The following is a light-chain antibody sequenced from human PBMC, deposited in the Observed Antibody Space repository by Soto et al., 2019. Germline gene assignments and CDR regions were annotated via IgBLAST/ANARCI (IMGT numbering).Light chain of an antibody. J-gene: IGKJ4*01. CDR2: KAS. CDR3: QQYNTLVN. V-gene: IGKV1-5*03. CDR1: QSISNW. Sequence: DIQITQFPSTLSAYVGYRVTITCRASQSISNWLAWYQLKPGKAPKLLIFKASTLESGVPSRFSGSGSGTEFTLTISSLQPDDSAIYYCQQYNTLVNFGGGTKV.